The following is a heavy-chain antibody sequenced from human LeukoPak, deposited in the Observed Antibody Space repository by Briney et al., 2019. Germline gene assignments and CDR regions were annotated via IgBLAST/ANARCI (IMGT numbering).Heavy chain of an antibody. D-gene: IGHD3-22*01. CDR1: GYTFSRHG. CDR2: VSGYNGNT. CDR3: AKDIHPGLDSGASCCFDY. Sequence: ASVKVSCKTSGYTFSRHGITWVRQAPGKGFEWMGWVSGYNGNTNYAQSVQGRVTMTTDTSTNTAYMELRSLRSDDTAVYYCAKDIHPGLDSGASCCFDYWGQGTPVTVSS. J-gene: IGHJ4*02. V-gene: IGHV1-18*01.